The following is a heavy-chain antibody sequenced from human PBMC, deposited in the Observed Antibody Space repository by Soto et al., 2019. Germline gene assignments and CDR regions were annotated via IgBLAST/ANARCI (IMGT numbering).Heavy chain of an antibody. V-gene: IGHV3-30*03. CDR1: ELNFGGDV. CDR3: ARGLGTYSRLKSHGMDG. CDR2: ISSDGTTK. Sequence: QVHLVESGGGVVQPGRSLRLSCAASELNFGGDVMHWVRQAPGKGLEWVAVISSDGTTKYYADSVRGRFTVSRDNSDKTLALQMNSLRPEDTAVYYCARGLGTYSRLKSHGMDGWGQGTTVTGSS. J-gene: IGHJ6*02. D-gene: IGHD4-4*01.